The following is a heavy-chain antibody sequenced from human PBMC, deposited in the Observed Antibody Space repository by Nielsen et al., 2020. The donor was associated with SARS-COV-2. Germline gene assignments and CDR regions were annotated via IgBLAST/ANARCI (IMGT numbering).Heavy chain of an antibody. V-gene: IGHV3-30*04. CDR3: ARDVSGSYFGWFDP. CDR1: GFTFSSYA. D-gene: IGHD3-10*01. Sequence: GESLKISCAASGFTFSSYAMHWVRQAPGKGLEWVAVISYDGSNKYYADSVKGRFTISRDNSKNTLYLQMTSLRAEDTAVYYCARDVSGSYFGWFDPWGQGTLVTVSS. CDR2: ISYDGSNK. J-gene: IGHJ5*02.